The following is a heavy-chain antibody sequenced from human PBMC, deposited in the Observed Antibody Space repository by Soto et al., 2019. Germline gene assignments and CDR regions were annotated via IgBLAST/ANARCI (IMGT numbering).Heavy chain of an antibody. J-gene: IGHJ6*02. Sequence: QVQLVQSGAEVKKPGSSVKVSCKASGGTFSSYAISWVRQAPGQGIEWMGGIIPIFGTENYEQEFQGRVTITADESTSTAYMELSSLRSEDTGGYYCAREVGELNFYYYVMDVWGQGSTVTVSS. D-gene: IGHD3-10*01. V-gene: IGHV1-69*01. CDR3: AREVGELNFYYYVMDV. CDR2: IIPIFGTE. CDR1: GGTFSSYA.